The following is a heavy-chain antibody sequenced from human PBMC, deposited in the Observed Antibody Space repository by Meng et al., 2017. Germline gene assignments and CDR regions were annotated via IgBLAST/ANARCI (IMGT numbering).Heavy chain of an antibody. CDR1: RGTFRCFV. V-gene: IGHV1-69*01. CDR3: TMVRGVSTIAMFWFDP. J-gene: IGHJ5*02. CDR2: IIHIFGTA. D-gene: IGHD3-10*01. Sequence: QVQVVPSGDEVKNPASSVMVSCKSSRGTFRCFVFIWVAQAHGQGLHGMGGIIHIFGTANYAQKIQGRVTITANESTSTAYMELSSLRSEDTSVYYCTMVRGVSTIAMFWFDPWGQGTLVTVSS.